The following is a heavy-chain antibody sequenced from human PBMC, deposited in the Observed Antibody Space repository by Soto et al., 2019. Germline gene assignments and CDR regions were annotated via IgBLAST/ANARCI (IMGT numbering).Heavy chain of an antibody. CDR2: ISYDGSNK. Sequence: SLRLSCAASGFTFSSYGMHWVRQAPGKGLEWVAVISYDGSNKYYADSVKGRFTVSRDNSKNTLYLQMNSLRAEDTAVYYCAKNAYSSGWYFDYWGQGTLVTVSS. V-gene: IGHV3-30*18. D-gene: IGHD6-19*01. J-gene: IGHJ4*02. CDR1: GFTFSSYG. CDR3: AKNAYSSGWYFDY.